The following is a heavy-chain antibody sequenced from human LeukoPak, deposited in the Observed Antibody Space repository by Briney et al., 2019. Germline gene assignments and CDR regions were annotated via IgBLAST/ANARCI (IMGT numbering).Heavy chain of an antibody. J-gene: IGHJ5*02. CDR2: INHSGST. D-gene: IGHD2-15*01. CDR1: GGSFSGYY. Sequence: SETLSLTCAVYGGSFSGYYWSWIRQPPGKGLEWIGEINHSGSTNYNPSLKSRVTISVDTSKNQFSLKLSSVTAADTAVYYCARSAYCSGGSCSHNWFDPWGQGTLVTVSS. CDR3: ARSAYCSGGSCSHNWFDP. V-gene: IGHV4-34*01.